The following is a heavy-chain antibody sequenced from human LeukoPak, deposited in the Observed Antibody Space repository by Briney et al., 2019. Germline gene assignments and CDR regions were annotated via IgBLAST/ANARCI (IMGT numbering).Heavy chain of an antibody. CDR1: GFTFSSYS. V-gene: IGHV3-48*01. Sequence: GGSLRLSCAASGFTFSSYSMNWVRQAPGKGLEWVSYISSSSSTIYYADSVKGRFTISRDNAKNSLYLQMNSLRAEDTAVYYCARVEGLYCGGDCYAAWGQGTLVTVSS. J-gene: IGHJ5*02. CDR2: ISSSSSTI. CDR3: ARVEGLYCGGDCYAA. D-gene: IGHD2-21*02.